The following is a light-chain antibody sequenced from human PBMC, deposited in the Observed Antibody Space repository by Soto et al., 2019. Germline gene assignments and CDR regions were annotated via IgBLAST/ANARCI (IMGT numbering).Light chain of an antibody. J-gene: IGKJ1*01. V-gene: IGKV4-1*01. CDR2: WAS. CDR3: QQYCTTPWT. CDR1: QSVFDSSKNKNF. Sequence: DIVMTQSLDSLAVSLGERATINCKSSQSVFDSSKNKNFLAWYQQKPGQPPKLLIYWASARESGVPDRFSGSESGTDFTLTISSLQAEDVAVYYCQQYCTTPWTFGQGTKVEVK.